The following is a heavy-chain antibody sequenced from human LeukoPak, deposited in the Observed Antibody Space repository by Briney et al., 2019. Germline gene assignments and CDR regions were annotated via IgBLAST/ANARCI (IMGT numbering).Heavy chain of an antibody. J-gene: IGHJ4*02. V-gene: IGHV3-7*01. CDR3: ARVKANW. D-gene: IGHD1-1*01. CDR2: INEDGSEK. Sequence: GGSLRLSCAATGSAFRTNWMNWVRQAPGKGLEWVVSINEDGSEKYYVDSVKGRFTVSRDNARNSLYLQMNNLRVDDTAVYFCARVKANWWAQGTLVTVSS. CDR1: GSAFRTNW.